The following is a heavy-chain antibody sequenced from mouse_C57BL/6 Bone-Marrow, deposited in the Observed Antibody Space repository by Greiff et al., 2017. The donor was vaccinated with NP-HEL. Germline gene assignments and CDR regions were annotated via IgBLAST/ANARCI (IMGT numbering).Heavy chain of an antibody. J-gene: IGHJ4*01. CDR3: ANHYYGSSDDAMDY. Sequence: VQLQQSGPGLVQPSQSLSITCTVSGFSLTSYGVHWVRQSPGKGLEWLGVIWRGGSTDYNAAFMSRLSITKDNSKSQVFFKMNSLQADDTAIYYCANHYYGSSDDAMDYWGQGTSVTVAS. V-gene: IGHV2-5*01. CDR2: IWRGGST. D-gene: IGHD1-1*01. CDR1: GFSLTSYG.